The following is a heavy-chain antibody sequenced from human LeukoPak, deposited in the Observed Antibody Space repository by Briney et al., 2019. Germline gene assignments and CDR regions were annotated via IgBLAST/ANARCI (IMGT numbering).Heavy chain of an antibody. V-gene: IGHV4-31*03. J-gene: IGHJ4*02. CDR2: IYYSGST. D-gene: IGHD6-6*01. CDR3: ARAYSSSSYFDY. Sequence: SETLSLTCTVSGGSINSGGYYWSWIRQHPGKGLEWIGYIYYSGSTYYNPSLKSRVTISVDTSKNQFSLKLSSVTAADTAVYYCARAYSSSSYFDYWGQGTLVIVSS. CDR1: GGSINSGGYY.